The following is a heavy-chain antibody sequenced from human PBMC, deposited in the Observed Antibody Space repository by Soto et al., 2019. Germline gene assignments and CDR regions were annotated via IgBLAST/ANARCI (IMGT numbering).Heavy chain of an antibody. V-gene: IGHV4-31*03. CDR2: IYSNGDT. D-gene: IGHD6-6*01. CDR1: SDSMNSGGYY. J-gene: IGHJ6*02. Sequence: NPSETLSLTCSVSSDSMNSGGYYWSWIRQHPGKGLEWIGYIYSNGDTYYNPSLKSRVTTSVDTSKNQFSLNLTSVTGADTAVYYGARRGGSSSGYYYYAFDVWGQGTPVTVSS. CDR3: ARRGGSSSGYYYYAFDV.